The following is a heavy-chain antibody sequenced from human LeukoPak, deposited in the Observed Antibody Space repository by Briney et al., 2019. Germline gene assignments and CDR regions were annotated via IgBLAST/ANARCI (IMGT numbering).Heavy chain of an antibody. Sequence: GGYLRLSCAASGFTFSTYTLHWVPQAPGKGLEYVSSITSNEDNTYYTNSVEGRFTISRDNSKNTLYLEMGSLRAEDMAVYYCARDRMGVGDYWGQGTLVTVSS. V-gene: IGHV3-64*01. CDR2: ITSNEDNT. CDR3: ARDRMGVGDY. D-gene: IGHD3-3*01. J-gene: IGHJ4*02. CDR1: GFTFSTYT.